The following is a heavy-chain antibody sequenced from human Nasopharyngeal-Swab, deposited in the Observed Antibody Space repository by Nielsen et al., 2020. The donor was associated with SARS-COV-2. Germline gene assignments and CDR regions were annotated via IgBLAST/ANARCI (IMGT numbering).Heavy chain of an antibody. CDR2: IYPGDSDT. Sequence: GESLKISCKGSGYIFSNYWIGWVRQMPGKGLEWMGFIYPGDSDTRYSPSFQGQVTISADKSISTTYLQWSSLKASDTAMYYCARLLLSKYFDYWGQGTLVTVSS. V-gene: IGHV5-51*01. J-gene: IGHJ4*02. CDR1: GYIFSNYW. CDR3: ARLLLSKYFDY.